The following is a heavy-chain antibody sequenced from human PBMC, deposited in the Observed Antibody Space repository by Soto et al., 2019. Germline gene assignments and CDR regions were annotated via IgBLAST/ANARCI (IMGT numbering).Heavy chain of an antibody. D-gene: IGHD2-2*01. V-gene: IGHV1-46*01. CDR1: GYTFTSSS. CDR3: ASVRSSTWGAYDF. CDR2: INPSDGRT. Sequence: QVQLVQSGAEVNKPGASVKISCKASGYTFTSSSMHWVRQAPGQGLEWVGVINPSDGRTAYAQRYQGRVTVTRDTSTSTVYMDLNSLISDDTAMYYCASVRSSTWGAYDFWGQGSLVTVSS. J-gene: IGHJ4*02.